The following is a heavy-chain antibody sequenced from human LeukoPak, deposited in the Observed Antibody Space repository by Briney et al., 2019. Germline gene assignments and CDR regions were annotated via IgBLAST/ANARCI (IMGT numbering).Heavy chain of an antibody. D-gene: IGHD6-19*01. CDR2: ISSDGSST. V-gene: IGHV3-74*01. Sequence: GGSLRLSCAASGFTFSYYGMHWVRQAPGKGLVWVSRISSDGSSTNYADSVKGRFTISRDNAKNTLYLQMNSLRAEDTAVYYCARAPGYSSGFGYWGQGTLVTVSS. CDR1: GFTFSYYG. CDR3: ARAPGYSSGFGY. J-gene: IGHJ4*02.